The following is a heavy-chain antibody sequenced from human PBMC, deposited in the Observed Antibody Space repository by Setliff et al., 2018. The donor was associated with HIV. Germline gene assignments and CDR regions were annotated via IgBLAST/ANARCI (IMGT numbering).Heavy chain of an antibody. CDR3: ARRKLSKGGAFDY. J-gene: IGHJ4*02. Sequence: ASETLSLTCTVSGDSIDDFYWSWIRQPPGQGLEWIGYIFSNVTTNYSPSLKSRVTMSIDRSKSQFLLNLTSVNASDTAIYYCARRKLSKGGAFDYWGQGALVT. V-gene: IGHV4-4*09. CDR2: IFSNVTT. D-gene: IGHD1-1*01. CDR1: GDSIDDFY.